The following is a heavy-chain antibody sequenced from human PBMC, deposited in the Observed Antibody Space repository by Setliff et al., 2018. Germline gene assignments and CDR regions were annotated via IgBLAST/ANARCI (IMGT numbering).Heavy chain of an antibody. CDR3: ASAGHSGSWFPFDAFHI. CDR2: ISRSSTYI. D-gene: IGHD6-13*01. Sequence: CAASGFTFSTHSMNWVRQAPGKGLEWVSSISRSSTYIYYADSMKGRFTISRDNAKNSLYLQMNSLRAEDTAVYYCASAGHSGSWFPFDAFHIWGQGTMVTVSS. V-gene: IGHV3-21*01. CDR1: GFTFSTHS. J-gene: IGHJ3*02.